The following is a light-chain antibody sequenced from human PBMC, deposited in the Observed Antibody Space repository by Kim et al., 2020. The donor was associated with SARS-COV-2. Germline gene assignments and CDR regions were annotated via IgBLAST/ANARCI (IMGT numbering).Light chain of an antibody. J-gene: IGLJ3*02. CDR2: EVS. CDR3: CSYAGSKNFEV. Sequence: QSVLTQPPSASGSPGQSVTISCTGTSRDIGAYNYVSWYQQHPGEAPKLIIFEVSKRPSGVPDRFSGSKSGNTASLTVSGLQAEDEADYYCCSYAGSKNFEVFCGGTQLTVL. V-gene: IGLV2-8*01. CDR1: SRDIGAYNY.